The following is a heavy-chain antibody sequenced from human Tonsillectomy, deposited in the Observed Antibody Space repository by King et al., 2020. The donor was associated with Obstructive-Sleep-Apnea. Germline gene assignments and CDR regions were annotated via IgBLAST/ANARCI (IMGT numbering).Heavy chain of an antibody. J-gene: IGHJ6*02. D-gene: IGHD2-2*01. V-gene: IGHV3-48*01. Sequence: VQLVESGGGLVQPGGSLRLSCAASGFTFSSYSMNWVRQAPGKGLEWVSYISSSSTIYYADSVKGRFTISRDNAKNSLYLQMNSLRAEDTAVYYCARETPYCSSTSCYYYYYGMDVWGQGTTVTVSS. CDR3: ARETPYCSSTSCYYYYYGMDV. CDR2: ISSSSTI. CDR1: GFTFSSYS.